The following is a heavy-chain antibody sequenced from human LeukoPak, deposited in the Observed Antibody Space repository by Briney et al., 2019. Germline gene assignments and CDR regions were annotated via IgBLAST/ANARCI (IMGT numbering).Heavy chain of an antibody. Sequence: GGSLRLSCAASGFTFDDYAMHWVRQAPGKGLEWVSLISWDGGSTYYADSVKGRFTISRDNSKNSLYLQMNSLRAEDMALYYCAKPRESHYDFWTAFDYWGQGTLVTVSS. CDR1: GFTFDDYA. CDR2: ISWDGGST. CDR3: AKPRESHYDFWTAFDY. D-gene: IGHD3-3*01. V-gene: IGHV3-43D*03. J-gene: IGHJ4*02.